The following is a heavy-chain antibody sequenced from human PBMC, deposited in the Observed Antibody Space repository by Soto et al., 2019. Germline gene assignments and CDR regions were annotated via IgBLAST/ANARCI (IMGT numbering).Heavy chain of an antibody. CDR3: ARGAAYDFWSGKTTYYYGMDV. D-gene: IGHD3-3*01. CDR2: ISYDGSNK. J-gene: IGHJ6*02. V-gene: IGHV3-30-3*01. Sequence: PGGSLRLSCAASGFTFSSYAMHWVRQAPGKGLEWVAVISYDGSNKYYADSVKGRFTISRDNSKNTLYLQMNSLRAEDTAVYYCARGAAYDFWSGKTTYYYGMDVWGQGTTVTVSS. CDR1: GFTFSSYA.